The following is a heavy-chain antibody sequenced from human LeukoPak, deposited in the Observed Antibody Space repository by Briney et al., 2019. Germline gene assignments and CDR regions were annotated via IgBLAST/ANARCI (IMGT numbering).Heavy chain of an antibody. D-gene: IGHD3-16*01. CDR3: AKDSAVWGCLNYFDP. CDR1: GYTFTSYD. V-gene: IGHV1-8*01. Sequence: ASVKVSCKASGYTFTSYDMNWVRQATGQGLGWMGWMNPNSGNTGYAQKFQGRVTMTRNTSISTAYMELSSLTSDDTAMYYCAKDSAVWGCLNYFDPWGQGTLVTVSS. J-gene: IGHJ5*02. CDR2: MNPNSGNT.